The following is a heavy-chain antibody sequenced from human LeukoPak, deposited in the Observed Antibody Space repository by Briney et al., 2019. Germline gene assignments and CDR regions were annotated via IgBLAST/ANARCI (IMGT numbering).Heavy chain of an antibody. J-gene: IGHJ4*02. Sequence: GASVKVSCKASGYTFTGYDMHWVRQAPGQGLEWMGWINPNSGGTNYAQKFQGRVTMTRDTSISTAYMELSRLRSDDTAVYYCASGYGDYDETLDYWGQGTLVTVSS. CDR1: GYTFTGYD. CDR2: INPNSGGT. V-gene: IGHV1-2*02. CDR3: ASGYGDYDETLDY. D-gene: IGHD4-17*01.